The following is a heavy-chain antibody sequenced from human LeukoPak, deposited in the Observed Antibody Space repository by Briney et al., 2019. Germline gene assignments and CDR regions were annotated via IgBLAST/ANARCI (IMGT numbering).Heavy chain of an antibody. D-gene: IGHD3-9*01. CDR2: IYYSGST. V-gene: IGHV4-39*01. CDR1: GGSISSSSYY. Sequence: PSETLSLTCTVSGGSISSSSYYWGWIRQPPGKGLEWIGSIYYSGSTYYNPSLKSRVTISVDTSKNQFSLKLSSVTAADTAVYYCVCYDILTGHNDYWGQGTLVTVSS. CDR3: VCYDILTGHNDY. J-gene: IGHJ4*02.